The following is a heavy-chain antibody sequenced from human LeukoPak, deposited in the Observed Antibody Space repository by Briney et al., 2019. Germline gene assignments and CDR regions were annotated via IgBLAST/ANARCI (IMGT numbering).Heavy chain of an antibody. CDR2: IIYIFGTA. V-gene: IGHV1-69*01. CDR1: LGTFSSYA. D-gene: IGHD2-15*01. Sequence: SVKVTCKSSLGTFSSYAMSWVRQAPGQGLEWMGGIIYIFGTANYAQKFQGRVTITADESTSTAYMELSSLRSEDTAIYYCATVGDCSGGSCSTRGYGMDVWGQGTTVTVSS. CDR3: ATVGDCSGGSCSTRGYGMDV. J-gene: IGHJ6*02.